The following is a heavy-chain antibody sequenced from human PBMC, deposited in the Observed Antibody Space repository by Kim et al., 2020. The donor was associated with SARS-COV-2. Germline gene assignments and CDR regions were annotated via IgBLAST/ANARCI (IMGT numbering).Heavy chain of an antibody. CDR3: AKDKLAARPYYFDY. CDR1: GFTFSSSA. CDR2: ISGSGGST. D-gene: IGHD6-6*01. V-gene: IGHV3-23*01. J-gene: IGHJ4*02. Sequence: GGSLRLSCSASGFTFSSSAMSWVRQAPGKGLEWVSGISGSGGSTYYADSVKGRFTISRDNSKNTLYLQMNSLRAEDTAVYYCAKDKLAARPYYFDYWGQGTLVTVSS.